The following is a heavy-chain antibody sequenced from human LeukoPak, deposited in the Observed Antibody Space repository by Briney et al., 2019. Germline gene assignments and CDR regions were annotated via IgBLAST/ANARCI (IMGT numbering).Heavy chain of an antibody. V-gene: IGHV1-46*01. CDR1: GYTFTSYY. CDR3: ARGWLGETTVVTPYNS. Sequence: ASVKVSSKASGYTFTSYYMHWVRQAPGQGLEWMGIINPSGGSTSYAQKFQGRVTMTRDTSTSTVYMELSSLRSEDTAVYYCARGWLGETTVVTPYNSWGQGTLVTVSS. D-gene: IGHD2-21*02. CDR2: INPSGGST. J-gene: IGHJ5*02.